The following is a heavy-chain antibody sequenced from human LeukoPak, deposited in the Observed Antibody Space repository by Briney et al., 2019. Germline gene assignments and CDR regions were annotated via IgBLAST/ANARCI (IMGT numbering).Heavy chain of an antibody. CDR1: GGPISSYY. J-gene: IGHJ4*02. CDR3: ARATVVTLLFDY. V-gene: IGHV4-59*01. Sequence: SETLSLTCTVSGGPISSYYWSWIRQPPGKGLERIGYIYYSGSTNYNPSLKSRVTISVDTSKNQFSLKLSSVTAADTAVYYCARATVVTLLFDYWGQGTLVTVSS. CDR2: IYYSGST. D-gene: IGHD4-23*01.